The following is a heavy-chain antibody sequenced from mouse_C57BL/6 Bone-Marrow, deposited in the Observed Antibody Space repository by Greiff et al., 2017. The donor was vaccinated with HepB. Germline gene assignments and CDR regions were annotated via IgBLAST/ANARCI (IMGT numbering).Heavy chain of an antibody. D-gene: IGHD1-1*01. V-gene: IGHV1-64*01. CDR2: IHPNSGST. CDR3: AREGTTVVGDWFAY. Sequence: VQLQQPGAELVKPGASVKLSCKASGYTFTSYWMHWVKQRPGQGLEWIGMIHPNSGSTNYNEKFKSKATLTVDKSSSTSYMQLSSLTSEDSAVYYCAREGTTVVGDWFAYWGQGTLVTVSA. CDR1: GYTFTSYW. J-gene: IGHJ3*01.